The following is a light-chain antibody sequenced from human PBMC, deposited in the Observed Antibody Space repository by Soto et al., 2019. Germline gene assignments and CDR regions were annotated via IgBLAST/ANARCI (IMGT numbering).Light chain of an antibody. V-gene: IGKV1-5*03. CDR2: KAS. Sequence: DIQMTQSPSTLSASVGDRVTITCRASQSIGSWLAWYQQQPGKAPKLLIYKASTLESGVPSRFSGSGSGTEFTLTISSLQPDDFATYYCQQYNNDWTFGQGTKVDIK. J-gene: IGKJ1*01. CDR3: QQYNNDWT. CDR1: QSIGSW.